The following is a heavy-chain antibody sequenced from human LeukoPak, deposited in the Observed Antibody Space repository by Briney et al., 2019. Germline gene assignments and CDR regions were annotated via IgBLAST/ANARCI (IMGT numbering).Heavy chain of an antibody. V-gene: IGHV3-30-3*01. Sequence: GGSLRLSCAASGFTFSSYAMHWVRQAPGKGLEWVAVISYDGSNKYYADSVKGRFTISRDNFKNTLYLQMNSLRAEDTAVYYCASQTARGGEFFWGQGTLVTVSS. CDR1: GFTFSSYA. CDR3: ASQTARGGEFF. J-gene: IGHJ4*02. D-gene: IGHD2-21*01. CDR2: ISYDGSNK.